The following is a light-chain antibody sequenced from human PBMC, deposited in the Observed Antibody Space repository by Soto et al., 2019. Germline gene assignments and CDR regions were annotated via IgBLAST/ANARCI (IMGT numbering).Light chain of an antibody. CDR3: SSYTSSSTLYV. Sequence: QSALTQPASVSGSPRQSITISCTGTSSDVGGYNYVSWYQQHPGKAPKLMIYAVSNRPSGVSNRFSGSKSGNTASLTISGLQAEDEADYYCSSYTSSSTLYVFGTGTKLTVL. V-gene: IGLV2-14*01. CDR2: AVS. CDR1: SSDVGGYNY. J-gene: IGLJ1*01.